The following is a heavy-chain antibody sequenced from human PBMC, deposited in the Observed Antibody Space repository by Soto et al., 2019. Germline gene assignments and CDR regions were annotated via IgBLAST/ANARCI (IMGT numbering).Heavy chain of an antibody. V-gene: IGHV3-23*02. Sequence: EVQLLESGGGLVQPGGSLRLSCAASGFTFYRYDMFWVRQTPRRGLEWVSFISGSGGRIEYGDFVRGRFTASRDNAEDTLSLQMKSLAFDDTGVYYCVRRGSETGWYYDQWGQGTLVAVSS. CDR2: ISGSGGRI. D-gene: IGHD6-19*01. CDR3: VRRGSETGWYYDQ. J-gene: IGHJ4*02. CDR1: GFTFYRYD.